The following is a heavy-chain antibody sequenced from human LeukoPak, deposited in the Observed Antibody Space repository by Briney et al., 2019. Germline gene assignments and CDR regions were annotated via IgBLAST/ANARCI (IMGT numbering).Heavy chain of an antibody. J-gene: IGHJ6*03. Sequence: GASVKVSCKASGYTFTSYGISWVRQAPGQGLEWMGWISAYNGNTNYAQKLQGRVTMTTDTSTSTAYMELRSLRSDDTAVYYCASSSWGYYYYYMDVWGKGTTVTVSS. V-gene: IGHV1-18*01. CDR3: ASSSWGYYYYYMDV. D-gene: IGHD6-13*01. CDR2: ISAYNGNT. CDR1: GYTFTSYG.